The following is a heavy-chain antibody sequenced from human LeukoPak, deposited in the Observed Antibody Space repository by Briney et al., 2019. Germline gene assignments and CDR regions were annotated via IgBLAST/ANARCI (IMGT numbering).Heavy chain of an antibody. CDR2: ITASGTAM. CDR3: ASSGSYRFDY. J-gene: IGHJ4*02. CDR1: GFTFSSYS. V-gene: IGHV3-48*02. D-gene: IGHD1-26*01. Sequence: GGSLRLSCAASGFTFSSYSMNWVRQAPGKGLEWVSHITASGTAMFYADSVKGRFAISRDNAKNPLYLQMNSLRDEDTAVYYCASSGSYRFDYWGQGTLVTVSS.